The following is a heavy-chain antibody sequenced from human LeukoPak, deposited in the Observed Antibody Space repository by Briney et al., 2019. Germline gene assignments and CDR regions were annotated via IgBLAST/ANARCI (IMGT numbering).Heavy chain of an antibody. D-gene: IGHD3-10*01. J-gene: IGHJ5*02. Sequence: ASVKVSCKASGYTFTSYDTNWVRQATGQGLEWMGWMNPNSGNTGYAQKFQGRVTMTRNTSISTAYMELSSLRSEDTAVYYCARGPVTMVRGVRKWSFRSWFDPWGQGTLVTVSP. CDR1: GYTFTSYD. V-gene: IGHV1-8*01. CDR3: ARGPVTMVRGVRKWSFRSWFDP. CDR2: MNPNSGNT.